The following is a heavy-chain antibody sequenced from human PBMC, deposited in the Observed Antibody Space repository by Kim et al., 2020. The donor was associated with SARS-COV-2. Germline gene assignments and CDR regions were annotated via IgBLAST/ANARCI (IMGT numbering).Heavy chain of an antibody. CDR3: ATPPVTTGYGMDV. Sequence: SVKVSCKASGGTFSSYAISWVRQAPGQGLEWMGGIIPIFGTANYAQKFQGRVTITADESTSTAYMELSSLRSEDTAVYYCATPPVTTGYGMDVWGQGTTVTVSS. D-gene: IGHD4-17*01. CDR1: GGTFSSYA. J-gene: IGHJ6*02. V-gene: IGHV1-69*13. CDR2: IIPIFGTA.